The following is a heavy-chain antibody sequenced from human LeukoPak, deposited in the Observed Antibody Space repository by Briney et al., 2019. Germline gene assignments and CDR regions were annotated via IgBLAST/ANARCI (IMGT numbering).Heavy chain of an antibody. J-gene: IGHJ6*03. CDR2: IIPIFGTA. CDR3: ARGRWVVPAATSYNYYYYYMDV. CDR1: GGTFSSYA. V-gene: IGHV1-69*05. Sequence: SVKVSCKASGGTFSSYAISWVRQAPGQGLEWMGGIIPIFGTANYAQKFQGRVTITTDESTSTAYMELSSLRSEDAAVYYCARGRWVVPAATSYNYYYYYMDVWGKGTTVTVSS. D-gene: IGHD2-2*01.